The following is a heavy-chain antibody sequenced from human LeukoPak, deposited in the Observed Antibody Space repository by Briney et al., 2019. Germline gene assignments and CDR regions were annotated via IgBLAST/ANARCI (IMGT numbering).Heavy chain of an antibody. Sequence: GGSLRLSCAASGFTFSSYAMSWVRQAPGKGLEWVSAISGSGGSAYYADSVKGRFTISRDNSKNTLYLQMNSLRAEDTAVYYCAKRGGITGTPGDGKYYFDYWGQGTLVTVSS. V-gene: IGHV3-23*01. CDR1: GFTFSSYA. D-gene: IGHD1-7*01. J-gene: IGHJ4*02. CDR2: ISGSGGSA. CDR3: AKRGGITGTPGDGKYYFDY.